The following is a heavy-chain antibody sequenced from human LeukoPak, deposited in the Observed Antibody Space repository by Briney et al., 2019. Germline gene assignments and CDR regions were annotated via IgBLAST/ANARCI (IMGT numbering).Heavy chain of an antibody. CDR1: GGSISSYY. D-gene: IGHD2-15*01. Sequence: SETLSLTCTVSGGSISSYYWSWIRQPPGKGLEWIGYVYYTGSTNYNPSLQSRVTISVDTSKNQFSLKLRSVTAADTAVYYCARHPRGAVAGDKYYLDYWGQGTLVTVSS. V-gene: IGHV4-59*08. J-gene: IGHJ4*02. CDR2: VYYTGST. CDR3: ARHPRGAVAGDKYYLDY.